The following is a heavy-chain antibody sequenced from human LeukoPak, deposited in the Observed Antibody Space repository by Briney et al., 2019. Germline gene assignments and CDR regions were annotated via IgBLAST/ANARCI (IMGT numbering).Heavy chain of an antibody. CDR1: GGTFSSYA. D-gene: IGHD3-3*01. CDR3: ASVRFLEWSTSDKWYFDY. V-gene: IGHV1-69*13. CDR2: IIPIFGTA. Sequence: ASVKVSFTASGGTFSSYAISWVRQAPGQGLEWMGGIIPIFGTANYAQKFQGRVTITADESTSTAYMELSSLRSEDTAVYYCASVRFLEWSTSDKWYFDYWGQGTLVTVSS. J-gene: IGHJ4*02.